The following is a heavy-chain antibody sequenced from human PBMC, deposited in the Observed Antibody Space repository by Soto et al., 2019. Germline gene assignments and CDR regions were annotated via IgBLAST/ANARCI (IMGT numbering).Heavy chain of an antibody. CDR3: ATDAAPFSGQLLLYAFDI. CDR1: GYTFTSYG. V-gene: IGHV1-18*01. J-gene: IGHJ3*02. D-gene: IGHD2-2*01. CDR2: ISAYNGNT. Sequence: ASVKVSCKASGYTFTSYGISWVRQAPGQGLEWMGWISAYNGNTNYAQKLQGRVTMTTDTSTSTAYMELSSLRSDDTAVYYCATDAAPFSGQLLLYAFDIWGQGTMVTVSS.